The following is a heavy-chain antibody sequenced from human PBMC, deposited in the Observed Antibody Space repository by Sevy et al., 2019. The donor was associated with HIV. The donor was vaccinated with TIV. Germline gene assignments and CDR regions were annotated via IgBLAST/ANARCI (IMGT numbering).Heavy chain of an antibody. Sequence: GGSLRLSCTASGFTFSNFGIHWVRQAPGKGLQWVALMWYDGNNKYYADSVKGRFTISRDSSKNTVYLQMNNQRAEETAMYYCARGPSLIVAGAAGYLDYWGQGTLVTVSS. CDR3: ARGPSLIVAGAAGYLDY. CDR2: MWYDGNNK. V-gene: IGHV3-33*01. J-gene: IGHJ4*02. CDR1: GFTFSNFG. D-gene: IGHD2-21*01.